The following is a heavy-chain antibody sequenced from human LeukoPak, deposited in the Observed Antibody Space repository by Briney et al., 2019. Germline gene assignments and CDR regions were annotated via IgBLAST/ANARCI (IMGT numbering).Heavy chain of an antibody. D-gene: IGHD2-8*01. J-gene: IGHJ4*02. Sequence: GGSLRLSCAASGFTFSNAWMSWVRQAPRKGLEWVGRIKSKTDGGTTDYAAPVKGRFTISRDDSKNTLYLQMNSLKTEDTAVYYCTTLMSEYCTNGVCYPGAYWGQGTLVTVSS. CDR3: TTLMSEYCTNGVCYPGAY. CDR1: GFTFSNAW. CDR2: IKSKTDGGTT. V-gene: IGHV3-15*01.